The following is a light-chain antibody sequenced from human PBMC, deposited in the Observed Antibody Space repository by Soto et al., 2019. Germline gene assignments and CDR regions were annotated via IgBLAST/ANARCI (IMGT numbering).Light chain of an antibody. J-gene: IGKJ2*01. Sequence: DIQMTQSPSTLSASVGDRVTITCRASQSISSGLAWYQHKPGKAPKLLIYKASSLESGVPSRFSGSGSGTEFTLTISSLQPDDCATYYCQQYNSFLYTFGQGTKLEIK. V-gene: IGKV1-5*03. CDR1: QSISSG. CDR2: KAS. CDR3: QQYNSFLYT.